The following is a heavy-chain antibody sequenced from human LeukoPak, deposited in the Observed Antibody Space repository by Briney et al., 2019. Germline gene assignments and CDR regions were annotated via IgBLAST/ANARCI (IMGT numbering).Heavy chain of an antibody. CDR3: ARNGLDVVVVAATSLDY. J-gene: IGHJ4*02. Sequence: ASVKVSCKASGYTFTSYDINWVRQATGQGLEWMGWMNPNSGNTGYAQKFQGRVTITRNTSISTAYMELRSLRSDDTAVYYCARNGLDVVVVAATSLDYWGQGTLVTVSS. CDR1: GYTFTSYD. V-gene: IGHV1-8*03. CDR2: MNPNSGNT. D-gene: IGHD2-15*01.